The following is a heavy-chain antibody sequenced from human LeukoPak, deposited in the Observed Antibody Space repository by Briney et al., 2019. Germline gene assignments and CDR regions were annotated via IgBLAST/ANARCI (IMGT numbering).Heavy chain of an antibody. Sequence: GAFLKISCKGCGYCITSYWIGCGRPMPGERLGWMGIMYPGGSDTSYSPSFQGQVHIPADNSISTAYLQGSSLKASDTAMYCCARLAGGPDYWGQGTLVTVSS. CDR1: GYCITSYW. D-gene: IGHD3-16*01. CDR2: MYPGGSDT. J-gene: IGHJ4*02. CDR3: ARLAGGPDY. V-gene: IGHV5-51*01.